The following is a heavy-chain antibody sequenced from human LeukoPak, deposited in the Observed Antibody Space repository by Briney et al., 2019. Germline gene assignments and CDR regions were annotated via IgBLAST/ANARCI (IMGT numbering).Heavy chain of an antibody. J-gene: IGHJ4*02. CDR1: GFTFSTYA. CDR2: ISGSGDTT. Sequence: GGSLRLSCAASGFTFSTYAMTWVRQAPGKGLEWVSIISGSGDTTFYADSVKGRFTISRDNSKNTLYLQMNSLRAEDTAVYYCAKGISGSYSPTWDYWGQGTLVTVSP. V-gene: IGHV3-23*01. CDR3: AKGISGSYSPTWDY. D-gene: IGHD1-26*01.